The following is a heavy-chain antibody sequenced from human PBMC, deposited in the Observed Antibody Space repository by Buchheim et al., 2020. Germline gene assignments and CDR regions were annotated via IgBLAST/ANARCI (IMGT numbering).Heavy chain of an antibody. CDR2: IYYSGST. CDR3: ARGRGRGYCSGGSCGWFDP. J-gene: IGHJ5*02. CDR1: GGSFSGYY. Sequence: QVQLQQWGAGLLKPSETLSLTCAVYGGSFSGYYWSWIRQHPGKGLEWIGYIYYSGSTYYNPSLKSRVTISVDTSKNQFSLKLSSVTAADTAVYYCARGRGRGYCSGGSCGWFDPWGQGTL. D-gene: IGHD2-15*01. V-gene: IGHV4-34*01.